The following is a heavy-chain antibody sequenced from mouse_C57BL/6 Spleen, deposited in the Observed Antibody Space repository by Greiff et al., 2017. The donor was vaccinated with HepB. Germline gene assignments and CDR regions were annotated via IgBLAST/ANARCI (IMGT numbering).Heavy chain of an antibody. CDR1: GYSITSGYY. CDR2: ISYDGSN. Sequence: EVQLQQSGPGLVKPSQSLSLTCSVTGYSITSGYYWNWIRQFPGNKLEWMGYISYDGSNNYNPSLKNRISITRDTSKNQFFLKLNSVTTEDTATYYCASPGTSMDYWGQGTSVTVSS. D-gene: IGHD4-1*01. V-gene: IGHV3-6*01. CDR3: ASPGTSMDY. J-gene: IGHJ4*01.